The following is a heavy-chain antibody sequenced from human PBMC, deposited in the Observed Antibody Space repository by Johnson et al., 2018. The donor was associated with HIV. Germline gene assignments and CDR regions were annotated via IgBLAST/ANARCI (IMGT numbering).Heavy chain of an antibody. J-gene: IGHJ3*02. CDR2: ISGSGGST. V-gene: IGHV3-23*04. CDR3: ATGENLKWELRFVDAFDI. Sequence: VQLVESGGGLVQPGGSLRLSCAASGFTFSSYAMSWVRQAPGKGLEWVSAISGSGGSTYYADSVTGRFTISRDNSKNTLNLQMNSLRAEDTTVYYCATGENLKWELRFVDAFDIWGQGTMVTVSS. CDR1: GFTFSSYA. D-gene: IGHD1-26*01.